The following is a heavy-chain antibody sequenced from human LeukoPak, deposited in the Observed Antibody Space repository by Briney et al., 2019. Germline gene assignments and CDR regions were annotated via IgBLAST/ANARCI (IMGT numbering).Heavy chain of an antibody. V-gene: IGHV3-23*01. CDR1: GFTFSGFA. J-gene: IGHJ4*02. Sequence: GSLRLSCAASGFTFSGFAMSWVRQAPGKGLEWVSGISDSGVSTYYADSVKGRFTISRDNSKNTLYLQMNSLRAEDTAVYYCAKDDRSGGIGNDYSPRFDYWGQGTLVTVSS. D-gene: IGHD3-16*01. CDR3: AKDDRSGGIGNDYSPRFDY. CDR2: ISDSGVST.